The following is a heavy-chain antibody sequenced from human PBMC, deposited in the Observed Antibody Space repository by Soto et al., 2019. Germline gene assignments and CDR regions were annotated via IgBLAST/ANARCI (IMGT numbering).Heavy chain of an antibody. V-gene: IGHV3-30*18. CDR3: AKDRRYSYGTGAYGMDV. Sequence: QVQQVESGGGVVQPGRSLRLSCAASGFTFSSYGMHWVRQAPGKGLEWVAVISYDGSNKYYADSVKGRFTISRDNSKNTLYLQMNSLRAEDTAVYYCAKDRRYSYGTGAYGMDVWGQGTTVTVSS. CDR1: GFTFSSYG. D-gene: IGHD5-18*01. CDR2: ISYDGSNK. J-gene: IGHJ6*02.